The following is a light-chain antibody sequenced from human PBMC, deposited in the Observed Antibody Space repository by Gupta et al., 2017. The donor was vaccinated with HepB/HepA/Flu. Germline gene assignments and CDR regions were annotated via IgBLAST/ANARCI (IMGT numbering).Light chain of an antibody. Sequence: QSALTQPASVSGSPGQSITISCTGTSSDVGSYNLVSWYQQPPGKAPKLMIYEVSKRPSGVSNRFSGSKSGNTASLTISGLQAEDEADYYCCSDAGSSTVVFGGGTKLTVL. CDR2: EVS. J-gene: IGLJ2*01. CDR1: SSDVGSYNL. V-gene: IGLV2-23*02. CDR3: CSDAGSSTVV.